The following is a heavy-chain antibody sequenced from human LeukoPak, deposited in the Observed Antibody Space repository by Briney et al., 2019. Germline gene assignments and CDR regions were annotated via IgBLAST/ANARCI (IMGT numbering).Heavy chain of an antibody. CDR2: ISYDGSNK. CDR3: ASLGGSSEDY. V-gene: IGHV3-30*03. D-gene: IGHD1-26*01. J-gene: IGHJ4*02. CDR1: GFTFSSYG. Sequence: GGSLRLSCAASGFTFSSYGMHWVRQAPGKGLEWVAVISYDGSNKYYADSVKGRFTISRDNSKNTLYLQMNSLRAEDTAVYYCASLGGSSEDYWGQGTLVTVSS.